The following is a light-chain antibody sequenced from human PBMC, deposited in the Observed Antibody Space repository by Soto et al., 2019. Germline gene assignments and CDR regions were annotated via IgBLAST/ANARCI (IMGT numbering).Light chain of an antibody. J-gene: IGKJ1*01. CDR1: QSVSSSY. V-gene: IGKV3-20*01. Sequence: EIVLTQSPGTLSLSPGERATLSCRASQSVSSSYLAWYQQKPGQAPRLLIYGASSRATGIPDRFGGSGSGTDFTLTISRLEPEDFAVYYCHQYGSSSWTFGQGTKVDIK. CDR3: HQYGSSSWT. CDR2: GAS.